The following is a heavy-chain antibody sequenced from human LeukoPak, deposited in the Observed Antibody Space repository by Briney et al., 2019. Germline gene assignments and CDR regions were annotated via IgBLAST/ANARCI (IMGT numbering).Heavy chain of an antibody. Sequence: GRSLRLSCAASGFTFSSYAMHWVRQAPGKGLEWVAVISYDGSNKYYADSVKGRFTISRDNSKNTLYLQMNSLRAEDTAVYYCARDEPYWGQGTLVTVSP. V-gene: IGHV3-30-3*01. J-gene: IGHJ4*02. CDR1: GFTFSSYA. D-gene: IGHD1-14*01. CDR3: ARDEPY. CDR2: ISYDGSNK.